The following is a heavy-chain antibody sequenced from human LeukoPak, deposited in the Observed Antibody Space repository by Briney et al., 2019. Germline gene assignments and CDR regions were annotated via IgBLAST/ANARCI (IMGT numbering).Heavy chain of an antibody. CDR2: ISYDGSNK. CDR3: AKAWNIVVVPAAREAVGPGWFDP. J-gene: IGHJ5*02. D-gene: IGHD2-2*01. CDR1: GFTFSSYG. V-gene: IGHV3-30*18. Sequence: PGRSLRLSCAASGFTFSSYGMHWVRQAPGKGLEWVAVISYDGSNKYYADSVKGRFTISRDNSKNTLYLQMNSLRAEDTAVYYCAKAWNIVVVPAAREAVGPGWFDPWGQGTLVTVSS.